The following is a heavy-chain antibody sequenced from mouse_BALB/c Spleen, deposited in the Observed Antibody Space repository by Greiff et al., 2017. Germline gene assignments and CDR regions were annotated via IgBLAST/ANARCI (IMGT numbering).Heavy chain of an antibody. J-gene: IGHJ1*01. V-gene: IGHV1-77*01. D-gene: IGHD1-2*01. CDR2: IYPGSGNT. Sequence: QVQLKESGAELARPGASVKLSCKASGYTFTDYYINWVKQRTGQGLEWIGEIYPGSGNTYYNEKFKGKATLTADKSSSTAYMQLSSLTSEDSAVYFCARGITTAHWYFDVWGAGTTVTVSS. CDR3: ARGITTAHWYFDV. CDR1: GYTFTDYY.